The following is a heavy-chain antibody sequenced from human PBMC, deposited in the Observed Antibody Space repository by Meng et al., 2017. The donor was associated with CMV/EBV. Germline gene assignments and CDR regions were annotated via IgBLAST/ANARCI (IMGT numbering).Heavy chain of an antibody. CDR2: INHSGST. CDR1: GGFFSGYS. V-gene: IGHV4-34*01. Sequence: PSEHPSRTCVGYGGFFSGYSWSWIPQPPAKGLEWIGEINHSGSTNYNPSLKSRVTISVDTSKNQFSLKLSSVTAADTAVYYCARGVGGWFDPWGQGTLVTVSS. J-gene: IGHJ5*02. CDR3: ARGVGGWFDP. D-gene: IGHD1-26*01.